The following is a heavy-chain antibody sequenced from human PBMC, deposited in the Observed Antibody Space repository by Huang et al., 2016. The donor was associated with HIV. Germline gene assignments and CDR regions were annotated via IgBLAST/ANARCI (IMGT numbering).Heavy chain of an antibody. Sequence: QLQLQESGPGLVKPSETLSLTCTVPGGSISSSSYYWGWIRQPPGKGLEWIGTIYYSGSTYYHPSLKGRVTIAVDTSKNQFSLKLSSVTAADTAVYYCARHERWAMVRGVPQWGFDYWGQGTLVTVSS. CDR3: ARHERWAMVRGVPQWGFDY. J-gene: IGHJ4*02. CDR1: GGSISSSSYY. CDR2: IYYSGST. V-gene: IGHV4-39*01. D-gene: IGHD3-10*01.